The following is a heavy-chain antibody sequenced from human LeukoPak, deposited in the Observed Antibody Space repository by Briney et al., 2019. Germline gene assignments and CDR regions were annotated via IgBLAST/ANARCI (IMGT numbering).Heavy chain of an antibody. Sequence: GGSLRLSCAASGFTFDDYAMHWVRQAPGKGLEWVSGISWNSGSIGYADSVKGRFTISRNNSKNTLYLQMNSLRAEDTALYYCAKAAYGDYVNWFDPWGQGILVIVSS. CDR2: ISWNSGSI. D-gene: IGHD4-17*01. V-gene: IGHV3-9*01. J-gene: IGHJ5*02. CDR3: AKAAYGDYVNWFDP. CDR1: GFTFDDYA.